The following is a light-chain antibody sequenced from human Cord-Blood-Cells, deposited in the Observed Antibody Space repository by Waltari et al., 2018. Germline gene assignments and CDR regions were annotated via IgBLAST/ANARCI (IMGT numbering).Light chain of an antibody. V-gene: IGKV1-39*01. J-gene: IGKJ3*01. CDR3: QQSYSTPFT. CDR1: QGISSY. Sequence: DIQMTQSPSSLSASLGDRVPITGRASQGISSYLNWYQQKPGKAPKLLIYAASSLQRGVPSRFSGSGSGTDFTLTISSLQPEDFATYYCQQSYSTPFTFGLGPKWISN. CDR2: AAS.